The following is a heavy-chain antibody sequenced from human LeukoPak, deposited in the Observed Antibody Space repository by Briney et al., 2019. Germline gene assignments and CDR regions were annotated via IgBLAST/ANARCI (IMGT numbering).Heavy chain of an antibody. J-gene: IGHJ4*02. CDR3: AKDPRSYIVTTMLFQY. Sequence: GGSLRLSCAASGFTFSSYSMNWVRQAPGRGLEWVSAISGNGGSTYYADSVKGRFTISRDNSKNTLYLQINSLRAEDTAVYYCAKDPRSYIVTTMLFQYWGQGTLVTVSS. D-gene: IGHD5-12*01. V-gene: IGHV3-23*01. CDR2: ISGNGGST. CDR1: GFTFSSYS.